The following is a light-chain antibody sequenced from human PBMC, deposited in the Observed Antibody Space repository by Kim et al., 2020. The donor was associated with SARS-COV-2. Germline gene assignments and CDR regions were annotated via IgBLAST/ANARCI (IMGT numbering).Light chain of an antibody. CDR3: QQRSNWPPIT. J-gene: IGKJ5*01. CDR2: DAS. Sequence: SPGQSATLSCRASQSVSSSFAWYQQTPGQAPRLLIYDASNRATGIPARFSGSGSGTDFSLTISSLEPEDFAVYYCQQRSNWPPITFGQGKRLEIK. V-gene: IGKV3-11*01. CDR1: QSVSSS.